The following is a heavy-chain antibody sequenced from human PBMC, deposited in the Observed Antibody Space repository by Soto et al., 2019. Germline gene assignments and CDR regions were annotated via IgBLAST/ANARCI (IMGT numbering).Heavy chain of an antibody. CDR2: ISWNSGSI. D-gene: IGHD3-10*01. Sequence: GGSLRLSCAASGFTFDDYAMHWVRQAPGKGLEWVSGISWNSGSIGYADSVKGRFTISRDNAKNSLYLQMNSLRAEDTALYYCAKDNGSGSYYSSYYYYGMDVWGQGTTVTVSS. J-gene: IGHJ6*02. CDR1: GFTFDDYA. V-gene: IGHV3-9*01. CDR3: AKDNGSGSYYSSYYYYGMDV.